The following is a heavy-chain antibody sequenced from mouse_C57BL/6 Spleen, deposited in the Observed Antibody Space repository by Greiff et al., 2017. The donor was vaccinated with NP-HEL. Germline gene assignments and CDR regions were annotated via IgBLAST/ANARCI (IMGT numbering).Heavy chain of an antibody. CDR1: GFSLTSYG. D-gene: IGHD2-3*01. CDR3: AREGLLPYYYAMDY. J-gene: IGHJ4*01. CDR2: IWSGGST. Sequence: VMLVESGPGLVQPSQSLSITCTVSGFSLTSYGVHWVRQSPGKGLEWLGVIWSGGSTDYNAAFISRLSISKDNSKSQVFFKMNSLQADDTAIDYCAREGLLPYYYAMDYWGQGTSVTVSS. V-gene: IGHV2-2*01.